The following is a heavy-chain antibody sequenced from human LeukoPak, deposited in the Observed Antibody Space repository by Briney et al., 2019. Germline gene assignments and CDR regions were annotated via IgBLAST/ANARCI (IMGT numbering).Heavy chain of an antibody. D-gene: IGHD2-15*01. J-gene: IGHJ4*02. CDR3: ARKGGLFDY. Sequence: SETLSLTCTVSGGSIRYYYWSWIRLSPGKGLEWIGYIYYNGSTNYNPSLKSRVTISVDMSKNQFSLKMSSVTAADTAVYYCARKGGLFDYWGQGRLVTVSS. CDR1: GGSIRYYY. V-gene: IGHV4-59*01. CDR2: IYYNGST.